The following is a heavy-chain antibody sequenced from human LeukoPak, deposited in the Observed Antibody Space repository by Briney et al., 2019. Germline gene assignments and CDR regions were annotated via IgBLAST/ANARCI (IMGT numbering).Heavy chain of an antibody. CDR1: GFTFSNAW. D-gene: IGHD2-2*01. Sequence: PGGSLRLSCAASGFTFSNAWMSWVRQAPGKGLEWVGRIKSKTDGGTTDYAAPVKSRFTISRDDSKNTLYLQMNSLKTEDTAVYYCTTASPSIVVVPAANYYYYGMDVWGQGTTVTVSS. CDR3: TTASPSIVVVPAANYYYYGMDV. V-gene: IGHV3-15*01. CDR2: IKSKTDGGTT. J-gene: IGHJ6*02.